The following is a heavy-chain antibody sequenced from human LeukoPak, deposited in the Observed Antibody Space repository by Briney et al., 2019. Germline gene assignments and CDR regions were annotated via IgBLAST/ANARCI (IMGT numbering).Heavy chain of an antibody. Sequence: ASVKVSCKASGYTFTSYDINWVRQATGQGLEWMGWMNPNSGNTGYAQKFQGRVTMTRNTSISTAYMELSSLRSEDTAVYHCARGRSYDSSGYYYPRGDYYYYGMDVWGQGTTVTVSS. CDR1: GYTFTSYD. CDR2: MNPNSGNT. D-gene: IGHD3-22*01. V-gene: IGHV1-8*01. CDR3: ARGRSYDSSGYYYPRGDYYYYGMDV. J-gene: IGHJ6*02.